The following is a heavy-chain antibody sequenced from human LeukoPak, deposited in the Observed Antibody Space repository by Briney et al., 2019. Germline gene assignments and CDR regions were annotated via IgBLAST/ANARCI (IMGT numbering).Heavy chain of an antibody. CDR1: GGTFSSYA. V-gene: IGHV1-69*01. CDR3: ARILSSSWYEYFHH. D-gene: IGHD6-19*01. Sequence: SVKVSRKASGGTFSSYAISWVRQAPGQGLEWMGAIIPIFGTANYAQKFQGRVTITADGSTSTAYMELSSLRSEDTAVYYCARILSSSWYEYFHHWGQGTLVTVSS. CDR2: IIPIFGTA. J-gene: IGHJ1*01.